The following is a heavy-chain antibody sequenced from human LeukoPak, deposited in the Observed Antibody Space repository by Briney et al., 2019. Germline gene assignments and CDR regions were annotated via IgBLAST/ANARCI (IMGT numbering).Heavy chain of an antibody. CDR3: ARAPGPSRTSGAPGD. V-gene: IGHV3-53*01. CDR2: IYGGGST. D-gene: IGHD2-8*01. CDR1: GFTVSTNY. J-gene: IGHJ4*02. Sequence: GGSLRLSCAASGFTVSTNYMTWVRQAPGKGLEWVSVIYGGGSTFYADSVKGRFTISRDNSKNTLYLQMNSLRAEDTAVYYCARAPGPSRTSGAPGDWGEGTLLTVSS.